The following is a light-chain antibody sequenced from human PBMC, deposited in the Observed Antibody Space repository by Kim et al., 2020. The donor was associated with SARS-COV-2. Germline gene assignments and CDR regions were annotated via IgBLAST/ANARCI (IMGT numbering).Light chain of an antibody. CDR3: QQYYSSPPT. Sequence: AHINCKFSLSVLYSSNSENYLAWYQQKPGQPPKLLISWASTRQSGVPDRFGGSGSGTDFTLTISSLQADDVAVYYCQQYYSSPPTFGGGTKVDIK. CDR1: LSVLYSSNSENY. V-gene: IGKV4-1*01. J-gene: IGKJ4*01. CDR2: WAS.